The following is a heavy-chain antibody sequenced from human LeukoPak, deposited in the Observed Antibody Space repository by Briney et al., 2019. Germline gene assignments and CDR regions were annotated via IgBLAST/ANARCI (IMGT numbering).Heavy chain of an antibody. CDR1: GFTFSSYG. V-gene: IGHV3-30*02. D-gene: IGHD1-14*01. CDR2: IRYDGSNK. Sequence: PGGSLRLSCAASGFTFSSYGMHWVRQAPGKGLEWVAFIRYDGSNKYYADSVKGRFTISRDNSKNTLYLQMNSLRAEDTAVYYCAKDMYKNGDAFDIWGQGTMVTVSS. J-gene: IGHJ3*02. CDR3: AKDMYKNGDAFDI.